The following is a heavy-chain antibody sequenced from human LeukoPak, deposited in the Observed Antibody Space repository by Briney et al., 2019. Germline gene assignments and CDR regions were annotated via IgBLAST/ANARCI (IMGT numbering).Heavy chain of an antibody. V-gene: IGHV3-30*04. D-gene: IGHD3-9*01. J-gene: IGHJ6*02. CDR3: ARDGLDILNYYYYYGMDV. CDR1: GFTFSSYA. Sequence: PGGSLRLSCAASGFTFSSYAMHWVRQAPGKGLEWVAVISYDGSNKYYADSVKGRFTISRDNSKNTLYLQMNSLRAEDTAVYYCARDGLDILNYYYYYGMDVWGQGTTVTVSS. CDR2: ISYDGSNK.